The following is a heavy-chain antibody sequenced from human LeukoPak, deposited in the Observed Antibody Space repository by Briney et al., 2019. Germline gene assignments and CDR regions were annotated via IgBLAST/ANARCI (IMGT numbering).Heavy chain of an antibody. CDR2: IYYSGST. D-gene: IGHD1-7*01. V-gene: IGHV4-31*03. CDR1: GGSISSGGYY. Sequence: PSETLSLTCTVSGGSISSGGYYWSWIRQHPGKGLEWIGYIYYSGSTYYNPSLKSRVTISVDTSKNQFSLKLSSVTAADTAVYYCARALPRTTLRFDPWGQGTLVTVSS. J-gene: IGHJ5*02. CDR3: ARALPRTTLRFDP.